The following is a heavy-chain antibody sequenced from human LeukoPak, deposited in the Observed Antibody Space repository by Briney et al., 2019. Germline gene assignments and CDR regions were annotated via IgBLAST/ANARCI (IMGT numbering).Heavy chain of an antibody. V-gene: IGHV4-30-2*01. Sequence: SQTLSLTCAVSGGSISSGGYSWSWIRQPPGKGLEWIGYIYHSGSTYYNPSLKSRVTISVDRSKNQFSLKLTSVTPADTAFYYCARYYCGSTSCPGIDYWGQGTLVTVSS. CDR1: GGSISSGGYS. CDR2: IYHSGST. CDR3: ARYYCGSTSCPGIDY. D-gene: IGHD2-2*01. J-gene: IGHJ4*02.